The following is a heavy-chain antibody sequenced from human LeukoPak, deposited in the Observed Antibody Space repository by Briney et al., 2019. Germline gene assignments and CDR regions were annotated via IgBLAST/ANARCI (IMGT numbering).Heavy chain of an antibody. Sequence: ASVKVSCKASGYTFTSYYMHWVRQAPRQGLEWMGIINPSGGSTSYAQKFQGGVTMTRDTSTSTVYMELSSLRSEDTAVYYCARTPLRCSSTSCFWEVGNWFDPWGQGTLVTVSS. J-gene: IGHJ5*02. V-gene: IGHV1-46*01. D-gene: IGHD2-2*01. CDR3: ARTPLRCSSTSCFWEVGNWFDP. CDR1: GYTFTSYY. CDR2: INPSGGST.